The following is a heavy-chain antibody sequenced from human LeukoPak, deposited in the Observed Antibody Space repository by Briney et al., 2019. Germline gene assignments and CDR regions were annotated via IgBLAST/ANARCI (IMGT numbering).Heavy chain of an antibody. CDR2: ISSRGDS. Sequence: SETLSLTCAVFGVSLPSNTSYWAWVRQTPGKGLEWVATISSRGDSYYNPSLQSRISISVDTSMNRFSLQLTSATAADTGFYFCARERWSRRSHFDTWAPGILVTVSS. D-gene: IGHD5-24*01. CDR3: ARERWSRRSHFDT. CDR1: GVSLPSNTSY. V-gene: IGHV4-39*07. J-gene: IGHJ5*02.